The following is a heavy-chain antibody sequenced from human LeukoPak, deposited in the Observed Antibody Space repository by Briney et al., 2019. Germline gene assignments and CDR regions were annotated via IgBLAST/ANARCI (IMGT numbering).Heavy chain of an antibody. D-gene: IGHD1-7*01. V-gene: IGHV4-34*01. Sequence: SETLSLTCAVYGGSFSGYYWSWIRQPPGKGLEWIGEINHSGSTNYNPSLKSRVTISVDTSKNQFSLKLSSVTAADSAVYYCARFRNYITVYYYYMDVWGKGTTVTVSS. CDR2: INHSGST. J-gene: IGHJ6*03. CDR3: ARFRNYITVYYYYMDV. CDR1: GGSFSGYY.